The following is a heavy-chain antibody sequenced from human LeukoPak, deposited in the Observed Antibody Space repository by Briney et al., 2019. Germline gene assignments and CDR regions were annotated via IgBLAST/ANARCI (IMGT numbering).Heavy chain of an antibody. J-gene: IGHJ1*01. CDR3: ARVPRLRYCSSTSCYAEH. Sequence: SVKVSCKASGGTFSSYAISWVRQAPGQGLEWMGGIIPIFGTANYAQKFQGRVTITTDESTSTAYMELSSLRSEDTAVYYCARVPRLRYCSSTSCYAEHWDQGTLVTVYS. V-gene: IGHV1-69*05. CDR1: GGTFSSYA. D-gene: IGHD2-2*01. CDR2: IIPIFGTA.